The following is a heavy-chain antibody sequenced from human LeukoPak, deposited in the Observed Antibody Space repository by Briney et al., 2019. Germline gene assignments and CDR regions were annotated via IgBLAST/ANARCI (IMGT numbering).Heavy chain of an antibody. CDR2: IYSAGST. J-gene: IGHJ4*02. D-gene: IGHD2-8*01. V-gene: IGHV3-53*01. CDR1: GFTVSSTY. CDR3: AKGHCTNGICWLD. Sequence: GGSLRLSCAASGFTVSSTYMSWVRQAPGKGLEWVSIIYSAGSTYYADPVKGRFTISRDNSKNTLYLQMNSLRAEDTAVYYCAKGHCTNGICWLDWGQGTLVTVSS.